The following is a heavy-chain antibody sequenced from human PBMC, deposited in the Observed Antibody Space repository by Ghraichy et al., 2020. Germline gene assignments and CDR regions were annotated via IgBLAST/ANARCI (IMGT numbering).Heavy chain of an antibody. CDR3: ASYCSRTSCHSFDY. CDR1: GFTFSNYG. J-gene: IGHJ4*02. Sequence: GGSLRLSCATSGFTFSNYGMAWVRQAPGKGLEWVANMNPDGTQKYYLDSVKGRFTISRDNAKNSLYLQMNSLSAEDSAVYYCASYCSRTSCHSFDYWGRGTLVTVSS. V-gene: IGHV3-7*01. D-gene: IGHD2-2*02. CDR2: MNPDGTQK.